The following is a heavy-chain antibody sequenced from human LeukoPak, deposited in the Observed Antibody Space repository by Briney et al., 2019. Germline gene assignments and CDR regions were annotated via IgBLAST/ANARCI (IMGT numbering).Heavy chain of an antibody. CDR3: ARGLFKGYCSGGSCYSSWSWFDP. D-gene: IGHD2-15*01. Sequence: EASVKVSCKASGYTFTSYGISWVRQAPGQGLEWMGWISAYNGNTNYAQKLQGRVTMTTDTSTSTAYMELRSLRSDDTAVYYCARGLFKGYCSGGSCYSSWSWFDPWGQGTLVTVSS. V-gene: IGHV1-18*01. J-gene: IGHJ5*02. CDR2: ISAYNGNT. CDR1: GYTFTSYG.